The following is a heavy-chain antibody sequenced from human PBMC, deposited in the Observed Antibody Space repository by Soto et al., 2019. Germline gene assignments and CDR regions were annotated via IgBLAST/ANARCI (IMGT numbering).Heavy chain of an antibody. V-gene: IGHV4-30-4*01. CDR2: IYYSGST. D-gene: IGHD3-16*01. J-gene: IGHJ4*02. Sequence: SETLSLTCTVSGGSISSGDYYRSWIRQPPGKGLEWIGYIYYSGSTYYNPSLKSRVTISVDTSKNQFSLKLSSVTAADTAVYYCARARYYDYVWGSYPFDYWGQGTLVTVSS. CDR1: GGSISSGDYY. CDR3: ARARYYDYVWGSYPFDY.